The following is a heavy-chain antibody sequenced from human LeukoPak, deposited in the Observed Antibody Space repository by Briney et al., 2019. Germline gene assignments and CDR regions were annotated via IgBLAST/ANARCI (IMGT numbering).Heavy chain of an antibody. Sequence: PGGSLRLSCAASGFTFSSYAMSWVRQAPGKGLEWVSAISGSGGSTYYADSVKGRFTISRDNSKNTLYLQMNSLRAEDTAVYYCAKASGYSSGWYWFDPWGEATLVTVSS. D-gene: IGHD6-19*01. CDR3: AKASGYSSGWYWFDP. J-gene: IGHJ5*02. V-gene: IGHV3-23*01. CDR2: ISGSGGST. CDR1: GFTFSSYA.